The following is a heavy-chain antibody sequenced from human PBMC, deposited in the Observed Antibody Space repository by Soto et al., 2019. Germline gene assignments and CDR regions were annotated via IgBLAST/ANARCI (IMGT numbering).Heavy chain of an antibody. J-gene: IGHJ3*02. CDR3: ARHGDGSGTSHAFDI. CDR2: IDPSDSYT. Sequence: ASLKISCKGSGYSFTSYWISWVRQMPGKGLEWMGRIDPSDSYTNYSPSFQGHVTISADKSISTAYLQWSSLKASDTAMYYCARHGDGSGTSHAFDIWGQGTIVTVSS. CDR1: GYSFTSYW. V-gene: IGHV5-10-1*01. D-gene: IGHD3-10*01.